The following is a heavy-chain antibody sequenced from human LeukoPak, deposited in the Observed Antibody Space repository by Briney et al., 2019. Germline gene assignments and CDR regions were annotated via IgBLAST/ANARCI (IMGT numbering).Heavy chain of an antibody. CDR3: ARGLTAISFIDY. J-gene: IGHJ4*02. CDR2: IGGGGAIT. CDR1: GFTFTSYA. V-gene: IGHV3-23*01. Sequence: GGSLRLSCAASGFTFTSYAMTWVRQTPGKGLEWVSVIGGGGAITYYADSVKGRFTISRDNSKNTLDLQMNSLRAEDTALYYCARGLTAISFIDYWGQGTLVTVSS. D-gene: IGHD2-21*02.